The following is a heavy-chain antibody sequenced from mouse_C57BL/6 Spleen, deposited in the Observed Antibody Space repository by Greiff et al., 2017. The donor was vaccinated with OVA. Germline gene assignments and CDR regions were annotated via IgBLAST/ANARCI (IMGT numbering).Heavy chain of an antibody. Sequence: QVQLQQPGTELVKPGASVKLSCKASGYTFTSYWMHWVKQRPGQGLEWIGNINPSNGGTNYNEKFKSKATLTVDKSSSTAYMQLSSLTSEDSAVYYWARSIYYDYERYWYFDVWGTGTTVTVSS. J-gene: IGHJ1*03. CDR2: INPSNGGT. D-gene: IGHD2-4*01. CDR1: GYTFTSYW. CDR3: ARSIYYDYERYWYFDV. V-gene: IGHV1-53*01.